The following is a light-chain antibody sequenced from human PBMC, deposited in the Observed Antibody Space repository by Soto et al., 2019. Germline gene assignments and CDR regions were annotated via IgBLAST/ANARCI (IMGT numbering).Light chain of an antibody. J-gene: IGLJ2*01. Sequence: QLVLTQSPSASASLGASDKLTCTLSSGHSSYAIAWHQQQPEKGPRYLMKLNSDGSHSKGDGIPDRFSGSSSGAERYLTISSLQSEDEADYYCQTWGTGFHVVFGGGTKLTVL. CDR2: LNSDGSH. CDR1: SGHSSYA. CDR3: QTWGTGFHVV. V-gene: IGLV4-69*01.